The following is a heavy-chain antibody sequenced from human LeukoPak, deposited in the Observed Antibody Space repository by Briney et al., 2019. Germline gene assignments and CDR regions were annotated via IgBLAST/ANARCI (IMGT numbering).Heavy chain of an antibody. Sequence: GGSLRLSCAASGFTFSSYSMHWVRQAPGKGLVWISGIDADGSATVYADSVKGRSTISRDNAKNTVFLQMNSLTAEDTAVYFCARLTGTSSPGVDYWGQGTLVTVSS. CDR2: IDADGSAT. CDR3: ARLTGTSSPGVDY. V-gene: IGHV3-74*01. D-gene: IGHD1-14*01. J-gene: IGHJ4*02. CDR1: GFTFSSYS.